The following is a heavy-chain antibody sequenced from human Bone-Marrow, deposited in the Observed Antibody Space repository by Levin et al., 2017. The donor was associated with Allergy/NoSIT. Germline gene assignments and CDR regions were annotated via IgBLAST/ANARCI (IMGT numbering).Heavy chain of an antibody. J-gene: IGHJ4*02. V-gene: IGHV4-30-4*01. Sequence: SETLSLTCTVSGGSISSGDYYWSWIRQPPGKGLEWIGYIYYSGSTYYNPSLKRRVTISVDTSKNQFSLKLSSVTAADTAVYYCARDSPGYLGAYGEGGYFDYWGQGTLVTVSS. D-gene: IGHD4-17*01. CDR3: ARDSPGYLGAYGEGGYFDY. CDR2: IYYSGST. CDR1: GGSISSGDYY.